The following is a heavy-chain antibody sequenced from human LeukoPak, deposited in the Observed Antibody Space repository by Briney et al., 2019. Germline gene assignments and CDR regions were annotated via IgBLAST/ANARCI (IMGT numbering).Heavy chain of an antibody. J-gene: IGHJ4*02. CDR2: ISYDGSNK. CDR1: GFTFSSYA. CDR3: AKSYGDYVPLDY. D-gene: IGHD4-17*01. Sequence: PGRSLRLSCAASGFTFSSYAMHWVRQPPGKGLEWVAVISYDGSNKYYADSVKGRFTISRDNSKNTLYLQMNSLRAEDTAVYYCAKSYGDYVPLDYWGQGTLVTVSS. V-gene: IGHV3-30*04.